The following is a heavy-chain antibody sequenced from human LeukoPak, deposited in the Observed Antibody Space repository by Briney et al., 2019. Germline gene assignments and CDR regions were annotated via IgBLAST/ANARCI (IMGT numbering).Heavy chain of an antibody. V-gene: IGHV1-2*02. D-gene: IGHD6-6*01. Sequence: ASVKVSCKASGYTFTGYYMHWVRQAPGQGLEWMGWINPNSGGTNYAQKFQGRVTMTRDTSISTAYMELSRLRSEDTAVYYCARSIAARQGVDYWGQGTLVTVSS. CDR1: GYTFTGYY. J-gene: IGHJ4*02. CDR3: ARSIAARQGVDY. CDR2: INPNSGGT.